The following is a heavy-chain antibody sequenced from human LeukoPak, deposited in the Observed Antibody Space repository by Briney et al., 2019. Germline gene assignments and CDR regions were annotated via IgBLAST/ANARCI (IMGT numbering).Heavy chain of an antibody. J-gene: IGHJ4*02. Sequence: GSLRLSCAASGFTFSSYAMHWVRQAPGKGLEWVAVISYDGSNKYYADSVKGRFTISRDNSKNTLYLQMNSLRAEDTALYYCAKGSFVVVVAAIDYWGQGTLVTVSS. CDR1: GFTFSSYA. CDR3: AKGSFVVVVAAIDY. CDR2: ISYDGSNK. V-gene: IGHV3-30-3*01. D-gene: IGHD2-15*01.